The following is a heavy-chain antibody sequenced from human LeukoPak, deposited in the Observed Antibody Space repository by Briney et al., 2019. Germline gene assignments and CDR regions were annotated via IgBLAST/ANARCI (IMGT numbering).Heavy chain of an antibody. V-gene: IGHV4-4*07. J-gene: IGHJ5*02. Sequence: PSETLSLTCAVYGGSFSGYYWSWIRQPAGKGLEWIGRIYTSGSTNYNPSLKSRVTMSVDTSKNQFSLKLSSVTAADTAVYYCARDYGYSMAVNWFDPWGQGTLVTVSS. D-gene: IGHD4-11*01. CDR1: GGSFSGYY. CDR2: IYTSGST. CDR3: ARDYGYSMAVNWFDP.